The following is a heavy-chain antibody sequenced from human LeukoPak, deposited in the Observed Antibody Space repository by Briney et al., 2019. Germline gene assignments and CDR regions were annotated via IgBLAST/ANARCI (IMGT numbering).Heavy chain of an antibody. J-gene: IGHJ4*02. CDR1: GFTFSSYT. D-gene: IGHD2-21*01. CDR3: AKRGIIANKEFHS. CDR2: ISGCGDSK. V-gene: IGHV3-23*01. Sequence: PGGSLRLSCAASGFTFSSYTMGWVRQAPGKGLEWVSTISGCGDSKYYADSVKGRLTISRDNSKNTLYLQINSLGAEDTGVYYCAKRGIIANKEFHSWGKGTLVAVSS.